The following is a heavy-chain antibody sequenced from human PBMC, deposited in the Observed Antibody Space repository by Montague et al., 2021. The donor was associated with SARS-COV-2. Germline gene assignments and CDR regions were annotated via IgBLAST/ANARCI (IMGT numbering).Heavy chain of an antibody. D-gene: IGHD1-26*01. CDR2: IFGGGST. Sequence: SLRLSCAASGFTVSRNYMGWVRQAPGKGLEWVSVIFGGGSTNYADSVRGRFTISRDISQNTLYLPMNSLRAEDMAVYYCAKGGTSYFYGMDVWGQGTTVAVSS. V-gene: IGHV3-66*01. CDR1: GFTVSRNY. CDR3: AKGGTSYFYGMDV. J-gene: IGHJ6*02.